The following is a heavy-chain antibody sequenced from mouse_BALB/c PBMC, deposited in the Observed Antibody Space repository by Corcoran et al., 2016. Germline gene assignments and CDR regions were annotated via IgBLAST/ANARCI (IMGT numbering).Heavy chain of an antibody. D-gene: IGHD2-4*01. J-gene: IGHJ2*01. V-gene: IGHV14-1*02. CDR3: ARGDYVDY. Sequence: EVQLQQSGAELVRPGALVKLSCKASGFNIKDYYMHWVKQRPEQGLEWIGWIDPENGNTIYDPKFQGKASITADTSSNTAYLQLSSLTSEDTAFYYCARGDYVDYWGQGTTLTVSS. CDR2: IDPENGNT. CDR1: GFNIKDYY.